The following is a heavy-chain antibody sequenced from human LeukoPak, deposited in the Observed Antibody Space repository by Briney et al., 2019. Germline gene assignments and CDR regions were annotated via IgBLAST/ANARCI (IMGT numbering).Heavy chain of an antibody. CDR3: AKGFGELLHNWFDP. J-gene: IGHJ5*02. V-gene: IGHV3-9*01. Sequence: PGGSLRLSCAASGFTFDDYAMHWVRQAPGKGLEWVSGISWNSGSIGYADPVKGRFTISRDNAKNSLYLQMNSLRAEDTALYYCAKGFGELLHNWFDPWGQGTLVTVSS. D-gene: IGHD3-10*01. CDR1: GFTFDDYA. CDR2: ISWNSGSI.